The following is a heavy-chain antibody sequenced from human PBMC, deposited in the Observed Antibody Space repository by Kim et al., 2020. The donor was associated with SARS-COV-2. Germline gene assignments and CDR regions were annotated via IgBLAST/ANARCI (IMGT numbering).Heavy chain of an antibody. J-gene: IGHJ3*02. V-gene: IGHV3-23*01. D-gene: IGHD3-22*01. Sequence: YYADSVKGRFTISRDNSKNTLYLQMNSLRAEDTAVYYCAKDPSSADAFDIWGQGTMVTVSS. CDR3: AKDPSSADAFDI.